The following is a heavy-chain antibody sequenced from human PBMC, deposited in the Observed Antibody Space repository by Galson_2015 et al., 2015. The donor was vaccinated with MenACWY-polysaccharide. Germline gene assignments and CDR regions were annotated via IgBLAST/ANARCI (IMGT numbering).Heavy chain of an antibody. D-gene: IGHD1-26*01. V-gene: IGHV3-48*02. CDR1: GFTFRRYC. Sequence: SLRLSCAAAGFTFRRYCMNWVRQAPGTRLEWISYISSGGPIHFPASVQRRFTTSTDNANNYLYLQMNSLRDDDTAVYYCARVLKGLVGATPDYWGQGTLVTVSS. J-gene: IGHJ4*02. CDR3: ARVLKGLVGATPDY. CDR2: ISSGGPI.